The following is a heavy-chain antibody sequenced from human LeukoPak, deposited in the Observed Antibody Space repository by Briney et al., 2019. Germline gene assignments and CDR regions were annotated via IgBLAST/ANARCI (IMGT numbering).Heavy chain of an antibody. Sequence: GGSLRLSCAASGFTFSSYAMSWVRQAPGKGLEWVSVISGSGGNTYYADSVKGRFTISSDISKNTLYLQMNSLRAEDTAVYYCAKDAVVVVAATDRFDYWGQGTLVTVSS. D-gene: IGHD2-15*01. V-gene: IGHV3-23*01. CDR1: GFTFSSYA. CDR3: AKDAVVVVAATDRFDY. J-gene: IGHJ4*02. CDR2: ISGSGGNT.